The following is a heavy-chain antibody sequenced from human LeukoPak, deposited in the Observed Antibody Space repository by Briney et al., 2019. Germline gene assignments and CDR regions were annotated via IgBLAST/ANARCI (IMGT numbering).Heavy chain of an antibody. V-gene: IGHV4-59*08. CDR3: ARRGLRIETHSISDY. J-gene: IGHJ4*02. CDR1: SRSLSGLY. D-gene: IGHD2-15*01. Sequence: SETMSLTCTVSSRSLSGLYWSWVRQPRGKGLACIGYIHYSGSTNYVPSFKTRARISLDTSKNQLSLSRNSVTAADTAVYYCARRGLRIETHSISDYWGLGTLVTVSS. CDR2: IHYSGST.